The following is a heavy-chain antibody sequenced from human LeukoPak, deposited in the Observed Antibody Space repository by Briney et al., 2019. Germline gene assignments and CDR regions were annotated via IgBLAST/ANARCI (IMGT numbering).Heavy chain of an antibody. Sequence: GGSLRLSCAVSGFTFSTYAMSWVRKAPGKGLEWVSSLSGSSCRTYYAHSVKGRSTIPRDNSEHPRYLQMNSLRAQDTAVYYCAQAADYYYIDVWGKGTTVTVSS. V-gene: IGHV3-23*01. CDR2: LSGSSCRT. CDR1: GFTFSTYA. CDR3: AQAADYYYIDV. J-gene: IGHJ6*03.